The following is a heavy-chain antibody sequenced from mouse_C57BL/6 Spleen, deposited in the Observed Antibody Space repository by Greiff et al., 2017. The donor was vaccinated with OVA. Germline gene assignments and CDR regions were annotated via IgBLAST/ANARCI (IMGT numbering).Heavy chain of an antibody. D-gene: IGHD1-1*01. V-gene: IGHV1-50*01. Sequence: QVQLQQPGAELVKPGASVKLSCKASGYTFTSYWMQWVKQRPGHGLEWIGEIDPSDSYTNYNQKFKGKATLTVDTSSSTAYLQLSSLTSEDSAVYYCARGRLRDYAMDYWGQGTSVTVSS. J-gene: IGHJ4*01. CDR2: IDPSDSYT. CDR3: ARGRLRDYAMDY. CDR1: GYTFTSYW.